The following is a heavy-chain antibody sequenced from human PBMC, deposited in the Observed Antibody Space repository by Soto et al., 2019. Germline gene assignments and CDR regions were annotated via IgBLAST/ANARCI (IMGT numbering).Heavy chain of an antibody. V-gene: IGHV1-46*01. CDR3: ARDLVTGCMDV. D-gene: IGHD3-9*01. J-gene: IGHJ6*02. CDR1: GYTFTSYY. CDR2: INPSGGST. Sequence: QVQLVQSGAEVKKPGASVKVSCKASGYTFTSYYMHWVRQAPGQGLEWMGIINPSGGSTSYAQKFQGRVTMTRDTATSTVCMELSSLRSEDTAVYYCARDLVTGCMDVWGQGTTVTVSS.